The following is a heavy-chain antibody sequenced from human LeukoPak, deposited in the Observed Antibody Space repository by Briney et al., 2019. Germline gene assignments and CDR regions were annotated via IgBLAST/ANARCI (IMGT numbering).Heavy chain of an antibody. J-gene: IGHJ4*02. Sequence: PSETLSLTCSVSGGSISSGSYYWGWIRQPPRKGLEWSGSIYYSGSTYYNPSLKSRVTISVDTSKNQFSLKLSSVTAADTAVYYCARLLPLASAYYFGYWGQGTLVTVSS. CDR2: IYYSGST. V-gene: IGHV4-39*01. CDR3: ARLLPLASAYYFGY. CDR1: GGSISSGSYY.